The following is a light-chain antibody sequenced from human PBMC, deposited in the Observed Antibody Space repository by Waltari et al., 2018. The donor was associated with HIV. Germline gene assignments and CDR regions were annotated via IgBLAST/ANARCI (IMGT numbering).Light chain of an antibody. J-gene: IGKJ4*01. CDR1: QRIIIN. V-gene: IGKV3-15*01. Sequence: EIVMTQYPATLSGSPGQGVTPSCRVSQRIIINFAWSQQKPGHAPRLLLFGTANRATGVPAMFSGSGSGTEFSLTISSLRSEDFAVYYCQQYNNWPVTFGGGTKVEIK. CDR2: GTA. CDR3: QQYNNWPVT.